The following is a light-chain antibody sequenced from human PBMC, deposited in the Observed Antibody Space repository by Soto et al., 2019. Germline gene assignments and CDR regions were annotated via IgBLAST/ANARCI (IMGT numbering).Light chain of an antibody. J-gene: IGKJ4*01. CDR2: KAS. CDR3: QQYNSYWVT. CDR1: QSIRSW. V-gene: IGKV1-5*03. Sequence: DIQMTQSPSTLSASVGDRVTITCRAGQSIRSWLAWYQQKPGKAPKLLIYKASSLESGVPSRFSGSESGTEFTLTISSLQPDDFATYYCQQYNSYWVTFGGGTKVEIK.